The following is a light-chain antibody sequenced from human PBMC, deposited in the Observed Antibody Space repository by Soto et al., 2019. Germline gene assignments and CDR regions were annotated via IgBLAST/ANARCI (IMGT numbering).Light chain of an antibody. CDR3: QQYGSSPIT. CDR1: QSVSSY. CDR2: GAS. J-gene: IGKJ5*01. Sequence: IVMTQSPATLSVSPGERATLSCRASQSVSSYLAWYQQKPGQAPRLLIYGASSRATGIPDRFSGSGSGTDFTLTISRLEPEDFAVYYCQQYGSSPITFCQGTRLEIK. V-gene: IGKV3-20*01.